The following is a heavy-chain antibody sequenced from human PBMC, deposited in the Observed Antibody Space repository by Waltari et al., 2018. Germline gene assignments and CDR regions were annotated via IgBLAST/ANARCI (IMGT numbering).Heavy chain of an antibody. V-gene: IGHV6-1*01. Sequence: QVQLQQSGPGLVKPSQTLSLTCAISGDSVSSNSAAWNWIRQSPSRGLEWLGRTYYRSKWYNEYAVSVKRRVTSNPDTSKNQFSRQLNSVTPEDTAVYYCASGRGAAVAVRRYYYYYGMDVWGQGTTVTVSS. CDR2: TYYRSKWYN. CDR3: ASGRGAAVAVRRYYYYYGMDV. J-gene: IGHJ6*02. D-gene: IGHD6-19*01. CDR1: GDSVSSNSAA.